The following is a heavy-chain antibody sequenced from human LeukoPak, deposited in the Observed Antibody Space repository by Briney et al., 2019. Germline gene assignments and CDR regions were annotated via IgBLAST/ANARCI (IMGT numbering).Heavy chain of an antibody. D-gene: IGHD3-16*02. V-gene: IGHV3-74*01. J-gene: IGHJ4*02. CDR1: GFTFSSYW. Sequence: PGGSLRLSCAASGFTFSSYWMHWVRQAPGKGLVWVSRINNDGSSTSYADSVKGRFTISRDNAKNTLYLQMNSLRAEDTAVYYCARGRGLTEWGGYDYVWGSYRPYFDYWGQGTLVTVSS. CDR3: ARGRGLTEWGGYDYVWGSYRPYFDY. CDR2: INNDGSST.